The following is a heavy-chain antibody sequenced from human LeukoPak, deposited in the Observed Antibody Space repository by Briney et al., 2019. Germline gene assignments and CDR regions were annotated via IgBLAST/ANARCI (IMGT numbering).Heavy chain of an antibody. Sequence: GGSLRLSCAASGFTVSSNYMNWVRQAPGKGLEWVSVLYSGGTTYYADSVKGRFTISRDNSKTTLYLQMNSLRAEDTAVYYCARDVEMDYWGQGTLVTVSS. CDR3: ARDVEMDY. CDR1: GFTVSSNY. D-gene: IGHD5-24*01. J-gene: IGHJ4*02. CDR2: LYSGGTT. V-gene: IGHV3-66*02.